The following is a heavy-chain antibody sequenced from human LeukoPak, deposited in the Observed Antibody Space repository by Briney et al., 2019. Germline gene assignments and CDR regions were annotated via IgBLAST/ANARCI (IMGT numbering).Heavy chain of an antibody. V-gene: IGHV3-66*01. J-gene: IGHJ4*02. D-gene: IGHD6-19*01. CDR2: IYSGGST. Sequence: GGSLRLSYAASEFSVGSNYITWVRPAPGKGLEWVSLIYSGGSTYYADSVKGRFTISRDNSKNTLYLQMNSLRAEDTAVYYCAGEEAVAGSAGEIDYWGQGTLVTVSS. CDR1: EFSVGSNY. CDR3: AGEEAVAGSAGEIDY.